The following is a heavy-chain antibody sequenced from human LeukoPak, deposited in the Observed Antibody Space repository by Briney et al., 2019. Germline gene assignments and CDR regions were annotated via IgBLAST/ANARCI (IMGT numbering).Heavy chain of an antibody. Sequence: SVKVSCKASGGTFSSYAISWVRQAPGQGLEWMGVISPIFGTANYAQKFQGRVTITADESTSTAYMELSSLRSEDTAVYYCVREEETTYYYDSSGYYDAFDIWGQGTMVTVSS. CDR3: VREEETTYYYDSSGYYDAFDI. CDR2: ISPIFGTA. V-gene: IGHV1-69*13. D-gene: IGHD3-22*01. J-gene: IGHJ3*02. CDR1: GGTFSSYA.